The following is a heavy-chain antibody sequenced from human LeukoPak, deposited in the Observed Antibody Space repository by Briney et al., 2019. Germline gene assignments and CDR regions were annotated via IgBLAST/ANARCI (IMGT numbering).Heavy chain of an antibody. Sequence: GASVKVSCKVSGYTLTELSMHWVRQAPGKGLEWMGGFDPEDGETIYAQKFQGRVTMTEDTSTDTAYMELSSLRSEDTAVYYCATWVLNSRYSSGWYGPDYWGQGTLVTVSS. CDR1: GYTLTELS. J-gene: IGHJ4*02. V-gene: IGHV1-24*01. CDR3: ATWVLNSRYSSGWYGPDY. D-gene: IGHD6-19*01. CDR2: FDPEDGET.